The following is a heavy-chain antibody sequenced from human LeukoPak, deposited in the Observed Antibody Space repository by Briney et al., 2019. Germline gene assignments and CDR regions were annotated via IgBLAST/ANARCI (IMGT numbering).Heavy chain of an antibody. J-gene: IGHJ3*02. V-gene: IGHV3-30*03. Sequence: GGSLRLSCAASGFTFSSYGMHWVRQAPGKGLEWVAVISYDGSNKYYADSVKGRFTISRDNSKNTLYLQMNSLKTEDTAVYYCTTSEGYCSSTSCYFGAFDIWGQGTMVTVSS. CDR2: ISYDGSNK. D-gene: IGHD2-2*01. CDR3: TTSEGYCSSTSCYFGAFDI. CDR1: GFTFSSYG.